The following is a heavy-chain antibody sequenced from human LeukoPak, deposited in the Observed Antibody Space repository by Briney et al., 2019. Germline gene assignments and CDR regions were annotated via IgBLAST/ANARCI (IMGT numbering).Heavy chain of an antibody. D-gene: IGHD2-2*01. J-gene: IGHJ4*02. V-gene: IGHV1-2*02. CDR1: GYPFTGYY. Sequence: ASVKVSCKASGYPFTGYYSHWVRQAPGQGLEWMGWINPNSGFTNYAQKFQGRVTVTRDTSISTAYMELSRLRSDDTAVYYCARLADCSSSSCRSFDYWGQGTLVTVSS. CDR2: INPNSGFT. CDR3: ARLADCSSSSCRSFDY.